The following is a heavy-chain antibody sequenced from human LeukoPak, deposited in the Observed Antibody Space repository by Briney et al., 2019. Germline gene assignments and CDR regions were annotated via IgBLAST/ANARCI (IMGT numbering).Heavy chain of an antibody. V-gene: IGHV3-20*04. CDR1: GFTFDDYG. Sequence: PGGSLRLSCAVSGFTFDDYGMTWVRQAPGKGLEWVSGINWYGGTTGYADSVRGRFTISRDNAKNSLYLQMNSLRAEDTALYYSARDDFEGSGRAYYYYYLDVWGKGTTVTVSS. J-gene: IGHJ6*03. D-gene: IGHD3-3*01. CDR2: INWYGGTT. CDR3: ARDDFEGSGRAYYYYYLDV.